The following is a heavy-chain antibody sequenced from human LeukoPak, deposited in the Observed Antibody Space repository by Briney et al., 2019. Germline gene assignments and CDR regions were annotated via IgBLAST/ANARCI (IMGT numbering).Heavy chain of an antibody. Sequence: PGGSLRLSCAASGFTFSSYGMHWVRQAPGKGLEWVAFIRYDGSNKYYADSVKGRFTISRDTSRNTLYLQMNSLRVEDTAVYYCAKDLMRDRWFGESWGQGTLVTVSS. CDR3: AKDLMRDRWFGES. CDR1: GFTFSSYG. J-gene: IGHJ5*02. V-gene: IGHV3-30*02. CDR2: IRYDGSNK. D-gene: IGHD3-10*01.